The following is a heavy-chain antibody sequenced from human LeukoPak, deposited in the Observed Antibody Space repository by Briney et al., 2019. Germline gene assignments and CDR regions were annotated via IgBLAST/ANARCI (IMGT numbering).Heavy chain of an antibody. Sequence: SETLSLTCTVSGGSISSYYWSWIRQPPGKGREWIGYIYYSGSTNYNPSLKSRVTISVDTSKNQFSLKLSSVTAADTAVYYCARQRMTTVNWFDPWGQGTLVTVSS. CDR2: IYYSGST. V-gene: IGHV4-59*01. J-gene: IGHJ5*02. CDR1: GGSISSYY. CDR3: ARQRMTTVNWFDP. D-gene: IGHD4-11*01.